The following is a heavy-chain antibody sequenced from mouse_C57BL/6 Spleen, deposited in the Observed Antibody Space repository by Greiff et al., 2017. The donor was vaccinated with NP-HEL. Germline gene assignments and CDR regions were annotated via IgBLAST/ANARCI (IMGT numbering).Heavy chain of an antibody. CDR3: ARGWGLLRYFDV. CDR1: GYTFTSYW. D-gene: IGHD2-10*01. Sequence: QVQLQQPGAELVKPGASVKLSCKASGYTFTSYWMHWVKQRPGQGLEWIGMIHPNSGSTKYNEKFKSKATLTVDKSSSTAYMQLSSLTSEDSAVYYCARGWGLLRYFDVWGTGTTVTVSS. V-gene: IGHV1-64*01. CDR2: IHPNSGST. J-gene: IGHJ1*03.